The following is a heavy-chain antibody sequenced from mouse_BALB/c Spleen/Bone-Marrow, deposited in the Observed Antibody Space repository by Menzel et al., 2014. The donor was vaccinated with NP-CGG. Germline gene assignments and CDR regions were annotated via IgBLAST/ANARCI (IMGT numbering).Heavy chain of an antibody. D-gene: IGHD4-1*01. CDR1: GYTFTDFV. V-gene: IGHV1-83*01. J-gene: IGHJ1*01. CDR2: IYPGNDGS. Sequence: VQLQQSGPELVKPGTSVKMSCKAPGYTFTDFVISWVKQKTGQGLEWIGEIYPGNDGSYYNERFKGKATLTADKSSNTAYMQLSRLPSEDSAVYFGAREGTGTSWYLDVWGAGTTVTVSS. CDR3: AREGTGTSWYLDV.